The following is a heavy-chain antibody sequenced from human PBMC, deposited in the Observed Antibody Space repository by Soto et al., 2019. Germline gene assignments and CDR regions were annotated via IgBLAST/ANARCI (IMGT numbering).Heavy chain of an antibody. CDR2: ITGSGVMT. CDR3: AKDYYDSSGYFDY. D-gene: IGHD3-22*01. J-gene: IGHJ4*02. Sequence: GGSLRLSCAASGFTFSSYAMSWVRQAPGKGLEWVSGITGSGVMTYYGDSVRGRFTISRDNSKNTLYLQMNSLRAEDTAVYYCAKDYYDSSGYFDYWGLGTLVTVSS. V-gene: IGHV3-23*01. CDR1: GFTFSSYA.